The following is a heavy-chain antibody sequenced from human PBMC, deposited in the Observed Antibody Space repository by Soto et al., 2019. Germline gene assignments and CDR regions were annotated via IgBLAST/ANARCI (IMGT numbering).Heavy chain of an antibody. D-gene: IGHD2-2*01. CDR2: ISGSGGST. J-gene: IGHJ4*02. CDR1: GFTFSSYA. V-gene: IGHV3-23*01. CDR3: AKDYCSSTSCLTGPSDY. Sequence: GGSLRLSCAASGFTFSSYAMSWVRQAPGKGLEWVSAISGSGGSTYYADSVKGRFTIPRDNSKNTLYLQMNSLRAEDTAVYYCAKDYCSSTSCLTGPSDYWGQGTLVTVSS.